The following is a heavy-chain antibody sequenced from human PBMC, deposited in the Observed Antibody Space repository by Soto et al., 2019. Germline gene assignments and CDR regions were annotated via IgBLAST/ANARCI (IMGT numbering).Heavy chain of an antibody. V-gene: IGHV1-69*13. CDR1: GGTFSSYA. CDR3: ARDDYGDYVGY. D-gene: IGHD4-17*01. J-gene: IGHJ4*02. Sequence: ASVKVSCKASGGTFSSYAISWVRQAPGQGLEWMGGIIPIFGTANYAQKFQGRVTITADESTSTAYMELRSLRSDDTAVYYCARDDYGDYVGYWGQGTLVTVSS. CDR2: IIPIFGTA.